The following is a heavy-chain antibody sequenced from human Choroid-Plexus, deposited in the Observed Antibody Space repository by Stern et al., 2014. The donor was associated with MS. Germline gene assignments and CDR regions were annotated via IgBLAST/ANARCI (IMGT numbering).Heavy chain of an antibody. V-gene: IGHV3-30*18. CDR1: GFTFSIG. Sequence: VQLVESGGGVAQPGRPLILSCAASGFTFSIGMHWVRQAPGKGLEWVALISYDGSDKYYADSVKGRFTIFRDNSKNTLYMHMNSLRAEDTAVYYCAKDRQWSTYFFDYWGQGSLVTDSS. CDR2: ISYDGSDK. J-gene: IGHJ4*02. CDR3: AKDRQWSTYFFDY. D-gene: IGHD2-15*01.